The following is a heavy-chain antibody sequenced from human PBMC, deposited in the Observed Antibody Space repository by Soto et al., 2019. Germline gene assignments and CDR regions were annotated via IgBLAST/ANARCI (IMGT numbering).Heavy chain of an antibody. Sequence: ASVKVSCKASGYTFTNYYMHWVRQAPGQGLERMGIINPSGSSTSYAQKFQGRVTMTRDTSTSTVYMELSSLRSEDSAVYIRASSTSVYYGMDVWGQGTTVTVS. D-gene: IGHD6-6*01. CDR3: ASSTSVYYGMDV. CDR1: GYTFTNYY. V-gene: IGHV1-46*01. J-gene: IGHJ6*02. CDR2: INPSGSST.